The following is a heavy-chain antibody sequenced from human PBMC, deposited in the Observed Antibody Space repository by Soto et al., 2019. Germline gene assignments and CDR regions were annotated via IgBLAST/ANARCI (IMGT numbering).Heavy chain of an antibody. Sequence: GGSLRLSCAASGFTFSSYSMNWVRQAQGKGLEWVSSISSSSSYIYYADSEKGRFTISRDNAKNSLYLQMNSLRAEDTAVYYCARDPEDRYGYNWFEPWGQGTLVTVSS. D-gene: IGHD5-18*01. V-gene: IGHV3-21*01. CDR1: GFTFSSYS. CDR3: ARDPEDRYGYNWFEP. J-gene: IGHJ5*02. CDR2: ISSSSSYI.